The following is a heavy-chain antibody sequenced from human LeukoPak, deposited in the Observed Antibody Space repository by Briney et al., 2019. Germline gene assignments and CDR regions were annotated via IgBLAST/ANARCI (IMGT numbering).Heavy chain of an antibody. V-gene: IGHV3-74*01. CDR2: INTDGSST. Sequence: GGSLRLSRAASGFTFSSYWMPWVRQAPGKGLVWVSRINTDGSSTSYADSVKGRFTISRDNAKNTLYLQMNRLIAEDTAVYYCARGPTTYFDCWGQGTLVTVSS. D-gene: IGHD1-1*01. J-gene: IGHJ4*02. CDR3: ARGPTTYFDC. CDR1: GFTFSSYW.